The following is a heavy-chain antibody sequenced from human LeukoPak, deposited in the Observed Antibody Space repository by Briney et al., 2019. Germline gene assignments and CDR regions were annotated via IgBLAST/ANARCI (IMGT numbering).Heavy chain of an antibody. CDR1: GFTFSSYD. CDR2: IGTAGDT. J-gene: IGHJ4*02. CDR3: ARVGLYDSSRYPRPLDY. V-gene: IGHV3-13*01. Sequence: PGGSLKLSCAASGFTFSSYDMHWVRQATGKGLEWVSAIGTAGDTYYPGSVKGRFTISRENAKNSLYLQMNSLRAGDTAVYYCARVGLYDSSRYPRPLDYWGQGTLVTVSS. D-gene: IGHD3-22*01.